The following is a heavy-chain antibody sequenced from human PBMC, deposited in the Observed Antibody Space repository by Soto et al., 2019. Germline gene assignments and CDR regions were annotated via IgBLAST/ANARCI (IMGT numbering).Heavy chain of an antibody. CDR1: GFTFSSYE. J-gene: IGHJ6*02. V-gene: IGHV3-48*03. CDR3: ARDTFRRYYYYGMDV. CDR2: ISSSGSTI. Sequence: VQLVESGGGLVQPGGSLRPSCAASGFTFSSYEMNWVRQAPGKGLEWVSYISSSGSTIYYADSVKGRFTISRDNAKNSLYLQMNSLRAEDTAVYYCARDTFRRYYYYGMDVWGQGTTVTVSS.